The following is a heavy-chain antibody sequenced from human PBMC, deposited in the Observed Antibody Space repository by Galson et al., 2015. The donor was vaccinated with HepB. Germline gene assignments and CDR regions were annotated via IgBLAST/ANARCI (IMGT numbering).Heavy chain of an antibody. D-gene: IGHD3-10*01. CDR3: ARDLGYGSGSFLDY. Sequence: SVKVSCKASGYSFISYGISWVRQAPGQGLEWMGWISADNGNTKYAQKFQGRVSMTTDTSTSTAYMEVRSLRSDDTAVYYCARDLGYGSGSFLDYWGQGTLVTVSS. J-gene: IGHJ4*02. CDR1: GYSFISYG. V-gene: IGHV1-18*04. CDR2: ISADNGNT.